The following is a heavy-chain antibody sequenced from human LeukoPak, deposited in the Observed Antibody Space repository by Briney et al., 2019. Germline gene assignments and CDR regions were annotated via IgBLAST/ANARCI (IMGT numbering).Heavy chain of an antibody. D-gene: IGHD1-20*01. CDR1: GYTLTELS. J-gene: IGHJ3*02. CDR2: FDPEGGET. Sequence: ASVKVSCKVSGYTLTELSMHWVRQAPGKGLEWMGGFDPEGGETIYAQKFQGRVTMTEDTSTDTAYMELSSLRSEDTAVYYCATVQGYNWNDVYAFDIWGQGTMVTVSS. CDR3: ATVQGYNWNDVYAFDI. V-gene: IGHV1-24*01.